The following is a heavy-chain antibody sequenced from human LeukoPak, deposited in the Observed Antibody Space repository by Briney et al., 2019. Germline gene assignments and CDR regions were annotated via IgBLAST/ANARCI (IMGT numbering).Heavy chain of an antibody. CDR2: IDSSSGYM. CDR3: AELGITMIGGV. CDR1: GFTFNTYS. Sequence: GGSLRLSCAASGFTFNTYSMNWARQAPGKGLEWVSSIDSSSGYMFYADSVKGRFIISRDNAKNSLYLQMNSLRAEDTAVYYCAELGITMIGGVWGKGTTVTISS. V-gene: IGHV3-21*06. D-gene: IGHD3-10*02. J-gene: IGHJ6*04.